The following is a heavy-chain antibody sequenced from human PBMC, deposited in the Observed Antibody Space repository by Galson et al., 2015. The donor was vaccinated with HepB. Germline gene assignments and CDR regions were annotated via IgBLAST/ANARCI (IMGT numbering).Heavy chain of an antibody. CDR1: GGTFSSYA. CDR3: ARSLDYYDSSGSSTFDY. Sequence: SVKVSCKASGGTFSSYAISWVRQAPGQGLEWMGGIIPIFGTANYAQKFQGRVTITADKSTSTAYMELSSLRSEDTAVYYCARSLDYYDSSGSSTFDYWGQGTLVTVSS. D-gene: IGHD3-22*01. J-gene: IGHJ4*02. CDR2: IIPIFGTA. V-gene: IGHV1-69*06.